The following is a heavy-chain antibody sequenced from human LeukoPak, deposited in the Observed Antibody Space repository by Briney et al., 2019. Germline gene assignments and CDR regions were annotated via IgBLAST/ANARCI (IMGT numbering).Heavy chain of an antibody. CDR2: ISRSGEST. J-gene: IGHJ4*02. CDR3: AKDYAVGSIDY. D-gene: IGHD3-16*01. V-gene: IGHV3-23*01. CDR1: GFTFSGFA. Sequence: GGSLRLSCAASGFTFSGFAMSWIRQAPGNGLEWVSSISRSGESTFYADSVRGRFTISRDNSKNTVSLQMESLRAEDTALYYCAKDYAVGSIDYWGQGTLVTVSS.